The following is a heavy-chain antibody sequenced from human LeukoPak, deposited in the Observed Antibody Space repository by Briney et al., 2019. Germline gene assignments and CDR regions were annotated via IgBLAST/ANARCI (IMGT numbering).Heavy chain of an antibody. CDR2: ISGSGGST. Sequence: PGGSLRLSCAASGFTFSSYAMSWVRQAPGKGLEWVSAISGSGGSTYYADSVKGRFTISRDNSKNTLYLQMNSLRAEDTAIYDCAKGELGSSWFPVDCWGQGTLVTVSS. J-gene: IGHJ4*02. CDR3: AKGELGSSWFPVDC. V-gene: IGHV3-23*01. D-gene: IGHD6-13*01. CDR1: GFTFSSYA.